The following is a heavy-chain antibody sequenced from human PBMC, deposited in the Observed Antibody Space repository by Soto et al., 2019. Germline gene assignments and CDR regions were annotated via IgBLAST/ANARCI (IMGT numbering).Heavy chain of an antibody. Sequence: SETLSLTCAVYGGSFSGYYWSWIRQPPGKGLEWIGEINHSGSTNYNPSLKSRVTISVDTSKNQFSLKLSSVTAADTAVYYCVRGRRIAAAGRKKGFDYWGQGTLVTVSS. V-gene: IGHV4-34*01. CDR3: VRGRRIAAAGRKKGFDY. J-gene: IGHJ4*02. CDR1: GGSFSGYY. D-gene: IGHD6-13*01. CDR2: INHSGST.